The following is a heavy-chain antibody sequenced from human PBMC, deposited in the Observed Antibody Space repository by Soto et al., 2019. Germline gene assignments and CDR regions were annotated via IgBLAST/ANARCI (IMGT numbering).Heavy chain of an antibody. J-gene: IGHJ4*02. CDR3: GRAVEGATRHTDFDS. D-gene: IGHD2-15*01. CDR1: GGSIHNSHSF. V-gene: IGHV4-39*01. CDR2: VYYSGGA. Sequence: PSETLSLTCAVSGGSIHNSHSFWGWIRQPPGKGLEFIGSVYYSGGAYYNPSLESRVTVSVDPSKNQFSLRLNSVTATDTAVYYCGRAVEGATRHTDFDSWGPGTLVTVPS.